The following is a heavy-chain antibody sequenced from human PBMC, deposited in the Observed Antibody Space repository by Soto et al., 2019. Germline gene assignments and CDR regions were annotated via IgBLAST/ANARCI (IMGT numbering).Heavy chain of an antibody. CDR3: ATLRSAAHFGY. J-gene: IGHJ4*02. CDR2: IGSSGIDS. Sequence: PGGSLRLSCAASGFTFSTQDMTWVRQAPGKGLEWVSSIGSSGIDSYHADSVRGRFTISRDNSKSTLYLHMTSLTAEDTALYYCATLRSAAHFGYWGQGTLVTVSS. D-gene: IGHD6-13*01. CDR1: GFTFSTQD. V-gene: IGHV3-23*01.